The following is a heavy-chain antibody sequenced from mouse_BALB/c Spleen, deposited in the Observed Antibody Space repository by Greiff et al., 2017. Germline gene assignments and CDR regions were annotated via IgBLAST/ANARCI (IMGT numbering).Heavy chain of an antibody. CDR3: ASFYYRYG. V-gene: IGHV14-3*02. D-gene: IGHD2-14*01. J-gene: IGHJ3*01. Sequence: EVQLQESGAELVKPGASVKLSCTASGFNIKDTYMHWVKQRPEQGLEWIGRIDPANGNTKYDPKFQGKATITADTSSNTAYLQLSSLTSEDTAVYYCASFYYRYGWGQGTLVTVSA. CDR2: IDPANGNT. CDR1: GFNIKDTY.